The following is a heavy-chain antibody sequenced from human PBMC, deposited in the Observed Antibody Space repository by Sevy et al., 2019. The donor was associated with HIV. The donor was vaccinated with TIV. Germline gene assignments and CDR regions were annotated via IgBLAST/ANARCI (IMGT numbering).Heavy chain of an antibody. J-gene: IGHJ6*02. CDR2: ISYDGSDK. CDR1: GFAFSNYYA. D-gene: IGHD4-17*01. Sequence: GGSLRLSCAASGFAFSNYYAMHWVRQDPGKGLEWVALISYDGSDKYYADSVKGRFTISRDNFKNTLFLQMNSLTTEDTAVYYCARPRANYVDHYFFYAMDVWGQGTTVTVSS. CDR3: ARPRANYVDHYFFYAMDV. V-gene: IGHV3-30-3*01.